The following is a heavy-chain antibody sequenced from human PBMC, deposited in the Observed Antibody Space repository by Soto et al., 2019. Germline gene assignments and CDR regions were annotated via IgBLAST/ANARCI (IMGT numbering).Heavy chain of an antibody. D-gene: IGHD3-10*01. CDR2: IDWDDDK. CDR1: GFSLRTSGTR. Sequence: SGPTLVNPTQTLTLTCSFSGFSLRTSGTRVSWIRQPPGKALEWLARIDWDDDKFYSTSLKTRLTISKDTSKNQVVLTMTNMDPVDTATYYCARMIAGGGDFDYGGQGTLVTVSS. CDR3: ARMIAGGGDFDY. V-gene: IGHV2-70*04. J-gene: IGHJ4*02.